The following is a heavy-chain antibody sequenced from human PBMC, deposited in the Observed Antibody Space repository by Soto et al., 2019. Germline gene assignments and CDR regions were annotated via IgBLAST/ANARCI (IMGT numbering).Heavy chain of an antibody. V-gene: IGHV3-21*01. Sequence: GGSLRLSCAASGFTFSSYSMNWARQAPGKGLEWVSSISSSSSYIYYADSVKGRFTISRDNAKNSLYLQMNSLRAEDTAVYYCARDRAAAGTGSADYWGQGTLVTVS. J-gene: IGHJ4*02. CDR3: ARDRAAAGTGSADY. CDR1: GFTFSSYS. CDR2: ISSSSSYI. D-gene: IGHD6-13*01.